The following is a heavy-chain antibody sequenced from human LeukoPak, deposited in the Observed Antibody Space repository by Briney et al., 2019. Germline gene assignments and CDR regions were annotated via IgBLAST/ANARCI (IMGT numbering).Heavy chain of an antibody. CDR3: ARSGGDRDY. J-gene: IGHJ4*02. CDR2: IYYSGST. V-gene: IGHV4-59*01. Sequence: SETLSLTCTVSGGSISSYYWSWIRQPPGKGLEWIGYIYYSGSTNYNPSLKSRVTISVDTFKNQFSLKLSSVTAADTAVYHCARSGGDRDYWGQGTLVTVSS. CDR1: GGSISSYY. D-gene: IGHD3-10*01.